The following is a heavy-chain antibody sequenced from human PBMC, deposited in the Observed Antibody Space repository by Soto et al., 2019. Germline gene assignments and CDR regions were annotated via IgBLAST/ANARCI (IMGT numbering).Heavy chain of an antibody. CDR3: ARVEGYYWFDP. D-gene: IGHD2-21*01. CDR1: GYSFTTYS. V-gene: IGHV1-18*04. J-gene: IGHJ5*02. CDR2: ITTYNGYT. Sequence: ASVKVSCKASGYSFTTYSISWVRQAPGQGLEWMGWITTYNGYTQYSQKLQGRVTMTTGTSTNTVNMELRSLRSDDTAVYYCARVEGYYWFDPWGQGTLVTVSS.